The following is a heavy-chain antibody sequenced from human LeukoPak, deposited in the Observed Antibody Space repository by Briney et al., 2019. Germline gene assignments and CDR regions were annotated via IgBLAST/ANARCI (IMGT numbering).Heavy chain of an antibody. D-gene: IGHD6-6*01. CDR2: VSWHSGSI. Sequence: PGGSLRLSCAASGFSFDDYAMQWVRQAPGKGLEWVSGVSWHSGSIGYADSVKGRFTISRDNAKNSLYLQMNSLRAEDMALYYCAKGEYSRGNDAFDIWRQGTMVTVSS. CDR3: AKGEYSRGNDAFDI. J-gene: IGHJ3*02. CDR1: GFSFDDYA. V-gene: IGHV3-9*03.